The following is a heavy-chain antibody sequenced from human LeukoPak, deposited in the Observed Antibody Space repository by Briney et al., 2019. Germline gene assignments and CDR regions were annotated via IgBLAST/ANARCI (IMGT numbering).Heavy chain of an antibody. CDR1: GFTFSSYW. CDR3: ARAPDSGSSFDY. J-gene: IGHJ4*02. Sequence: GGSLRLSCAASGFTFSSYWMHWVRQAPGKGLVWVSRINSDGSSTSYADSVEGRFTISRDNAKNTLYLQMNSLRAEDTAVYYCARAPDSGSSFDYWGQGTLVTVSS. D-gene: IGHD1-26*01. CDR2: INSDGSST. V-gene: IGHV3-74*01.